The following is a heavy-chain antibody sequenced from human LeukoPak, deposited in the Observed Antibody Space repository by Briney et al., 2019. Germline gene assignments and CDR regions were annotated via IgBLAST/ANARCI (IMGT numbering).Heavy chain of an antibody. CDR1: GFTFRTFW. D-gene: IGHD1-1*01. CDR2: IKEDGSEK. V-gene: IGHV3-7*01. J-gene: IGHJ4*02. Sequence: PGGSLRLSCAASGFTFRTFWMSWVRQAPGKGLEWVANIKEDGSEKYYVDSMKGRFTVSRDNAKNSLYLQMDSLRAEDTAVYYCARGGTFVSDYWGQGTLVTVSS. CDR3: ARGGTFVSDY.